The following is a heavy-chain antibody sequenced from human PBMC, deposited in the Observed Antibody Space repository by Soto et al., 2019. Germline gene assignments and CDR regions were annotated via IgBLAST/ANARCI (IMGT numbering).Heavy chain of an antibody. J-gene: IGHJ4*02. CDR3: ARGRYGDY. V-gene: IGHV1-18*01. CDR2: ISAHNGNT. CDR1: GYNFTSYG. D-gene: IGHD1-1*01. Sequence: QVHLVQSGAEVKKPGASVKVSCKGSGYNFTSYGITWVRQAPGQGLEWMGWISAHNGNTNYAQTLQGRVTVTRDTSTSTAYMELRSLRTDDTAVYYCARGRYGDYWGQGALVTVSS.